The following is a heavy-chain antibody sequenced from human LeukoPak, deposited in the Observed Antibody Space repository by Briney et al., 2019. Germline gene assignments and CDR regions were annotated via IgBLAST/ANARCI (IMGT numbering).Heavy chain of an antibody. V-gene: IGHV4-61*02. CDR2: IYTSGNT. Sequence: SSETLSLTCTVSGVSISSGSYYWGWLRQPAGKGLEWIGRIYTSGNTNYNPSLKSRVTISVDTSKNQFSLKLSSVTAADTAVYYCAREDLYYMDVWGKGTTVTISS. J-gene: IGHJ6*03. D-gene: IGHD3-3*01. CDR1: GVSISSGSYY. CDR3: AREDLYYMDV.